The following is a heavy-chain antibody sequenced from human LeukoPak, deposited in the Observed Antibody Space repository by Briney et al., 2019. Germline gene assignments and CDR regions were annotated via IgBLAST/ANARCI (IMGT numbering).Heavy chain of an antibody. CDR3: ARDRGGDGDNGYFHYGPEAFDI. CDR1: GFTVSSNY. J-gene: IGHJ3*02. V-gene: IGHV3-53*01. CDR2: IYSGGST. D-gene: IGHD3-10*01. Sequence: GGSLRLSCAASGFTVSSNYMSWVRQAPGKGLEWVSVIYSGGSTYYADSVKGRFTISRDNSKNTLYLQMNSLRAEDTAVYYCARDRGGDGDNGYFHYGPEAFDIWGQGAMVTVSS.